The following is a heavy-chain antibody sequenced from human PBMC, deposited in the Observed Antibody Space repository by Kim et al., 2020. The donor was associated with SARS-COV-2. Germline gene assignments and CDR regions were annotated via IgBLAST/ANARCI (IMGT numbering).Heavy chain of an antibody. V-gene: IGHV3-11*05. Sequence: GGSLRLSCAASGFTFSDYYMSWIRQAPGKGLEWVSYISSSSSYTNYADSVKGRFTISRDNAKNSLYLQMNSLRAEDTAVYYCARDLGPAGELSLGDYWGQGTLVTVSS. CDR3: ARDLGPAGELSLGDY. CDR2: ISSSSSYT. CDR1: GFTFSDYY. J-gene: IGHJ4*02. D-gene: IGHD3-16*02.